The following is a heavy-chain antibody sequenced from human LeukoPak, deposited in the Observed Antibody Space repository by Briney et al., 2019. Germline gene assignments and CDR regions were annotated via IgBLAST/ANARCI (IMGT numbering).Heavy chain of an antibody. CDR2: IYYSGST. Sequence: SETLSLTCTVSGGSTSTYFWRWIRQPPGRGLAWIGYIYYSGSTNYNPSLKSRVTISVDTSKNQFSLNLSSMTAADTAVYFCAREGSGWYYFDYWGQGTLVTVSS. V-gene: IGHV4-59*01. J-gene: IGHJ4*02. CDR3: AREGSGWYYFDY. D-gene: IGHD6-19*01. CDR1: GGSTSTYF.